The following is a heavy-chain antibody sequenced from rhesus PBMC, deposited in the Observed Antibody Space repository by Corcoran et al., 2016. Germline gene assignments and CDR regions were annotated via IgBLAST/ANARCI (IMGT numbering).Heavy chain of an antibody. J-gene: IGHJ4*01. CDR1: CCSIRSGSYY. CDR2: INYSGST. D-gene: IGHD5-24*01. Sequence: QVQLQESGPGLVKPSATLSLTCAVSCCSIRSGSYYWILFRPPPGKGLEWIGYINYSGSTSYNPSIKSRVTISRDTSKNQFSLKLSSVTAADTAVYYCARYSGYSYFDYWGQGVLVTVSS. CDR3: ARYSGYSYFDY. V-gene: IGHV4-122*02.